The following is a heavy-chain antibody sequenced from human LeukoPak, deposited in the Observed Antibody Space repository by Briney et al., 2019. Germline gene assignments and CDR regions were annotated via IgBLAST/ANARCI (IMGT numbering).Heavy chain of an antibody. Sequence: SETLSLTCTVSGGSISSGSYYWSWIRQPAGKGLEWIGRIYSSGNTNYNPSLRRLVTISVDTSKNQFSLTLSSVTAADTAVYYCAGAYCSSTSCYLGGFDPWGQGTLVTVSS. V-gene: IGHV4-61*02. D-gene: IGHD2-2*01. CDR1: GGSISSGSYY. CDR2: IYSSGNT. CDR3: AGAYCSSTSCYLGGFDP. J-gene: IGHJ5*02.